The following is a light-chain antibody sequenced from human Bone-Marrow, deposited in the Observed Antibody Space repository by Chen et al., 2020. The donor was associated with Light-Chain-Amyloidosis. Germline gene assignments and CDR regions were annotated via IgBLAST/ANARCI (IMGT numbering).Light chain of an antibody. CDR2: EVT. Sequence: QSALTQPASVSGSPGQSITISCTGTSSDVRGDNLVSWYPQHPDKAPKLMIYEVTNRPSWVPDRFSGSKSDNTASLTSSGLETEDEADYCCSSYTITDTLVFGSGTRVTVL. V-gene: IGLV2-14*01. CDR1: SSDVRGDNL. CDR3: SSYTITDTLV. J-gene: IGLJ1*01.